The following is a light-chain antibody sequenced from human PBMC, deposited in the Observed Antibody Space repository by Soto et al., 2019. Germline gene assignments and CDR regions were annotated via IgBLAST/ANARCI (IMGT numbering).Light chain of an antibody. Sequence: DIVMTQSPLSLPVTPGEPASISCRSSQSLLHNNGYNYLDWYLQKPGQSPQLLIYLGSNRASGVPDRFSGSASGTDFTLKISRVEAEDIGVYYCMQSLQSPPTFGQGTKVEIK. CDR2: LGS. J-gene: IGKJ1*01. V-gene: IGKV2-28*01. CDR1: QSLLHNNGYNY. CDR3: MQSLQSPPT.